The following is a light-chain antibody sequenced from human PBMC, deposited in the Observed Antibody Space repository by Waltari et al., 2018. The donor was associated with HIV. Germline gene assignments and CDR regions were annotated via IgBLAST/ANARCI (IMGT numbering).Light chain of an antibody. CDR2: RAS. J-gene: IGKJ1*01. CDR1: QNIHKW. Sequence: DIQMTQSPSTLSASVGDIVTITCRARQNIHKWLAWFQQKPGKAPKLLIYRASGLETGVPSRFSGSGSGTQFTLTITSLLPDDSATYFCQQYNGYPWTFGQGTKVEIK. V-gene: IGKV1-5*03. CDR3: QQYNGYPWT.